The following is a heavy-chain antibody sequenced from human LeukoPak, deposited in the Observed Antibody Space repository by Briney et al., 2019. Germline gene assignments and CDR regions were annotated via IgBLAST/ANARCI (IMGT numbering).Heavy chain of an antibody. D-gene: IGHD3-22*01. CDR2: INPNGGST. V-gene: IGHV1-46*01. J-gene: IGHJ4*02. Sequence: GASVKVSCKASGYTFTNYYIHWVRQAPGQGLEWVGLINPNGGSTGYAQRFQGRVTVTTDTSTSTVYMELNSLGSEDTAVYYCAREQYYYDNSGYYDFWGQGTQVTVSS. CDR3: AREQYYYDNSGYYDF. CDR1: GYTFTNYY.